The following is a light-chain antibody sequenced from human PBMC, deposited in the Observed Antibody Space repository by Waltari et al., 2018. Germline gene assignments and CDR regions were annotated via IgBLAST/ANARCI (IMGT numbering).Light chain of an antibody. CDR2: AAS. V-gene: IGKV1-39*01. CDR1: QTISIY. Sequence: DIQMTQSPSSLSASVGDRVTITSRASQTISIYLYWYQQKPGKAPKVRIYAASNLKSGVPARFSVSGSGTDYTLTISSLQPEDFATYYCQQSYTTPWTFGQGTKVESK. J-gene: IGKJ1*01. CDR3: QQSYTTPWT.